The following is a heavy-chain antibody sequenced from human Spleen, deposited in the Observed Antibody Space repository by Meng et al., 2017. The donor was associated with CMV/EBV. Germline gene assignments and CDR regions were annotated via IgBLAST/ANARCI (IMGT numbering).Heavy chain of an antibody. D-gene: IGHD2-2*01. V-gene: IGHV4-34*01. Sequence: SETLSLTCAVYGWSFSGYYWSWIRQPPGKGLEWIGEINHSGSTNYNPSLKSRVTISVDTSKNQFSLKLSSVTAADTAIYYCARGRHCSSASCEGIYYYYGMDVWGQGTTVTVSS. CDR3: ARGRHCSSASCEGIYYYYGMDV. CDR2: INHSGST. J-gene: IGHJ6*02. CDR1: GWSFSGYY.